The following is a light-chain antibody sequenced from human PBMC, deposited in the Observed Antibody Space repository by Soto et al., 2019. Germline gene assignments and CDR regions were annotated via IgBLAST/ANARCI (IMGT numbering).Light chain of an antibody. Sequence: QSVLTRPPSASGTPGQRVTISCSGGSSNIGSHTVNWYQQLPGTASKLLIYSSNQRPSGVPDRFSGSKSGTSASLAISGLQSEDEADYYCAAWDDSLNAWVFGGGTKLTVL. CDR2: SSN. V-gene: IGLV1-44*01. J-gene: IGLJ3*02. CDR3: AAWDDSLNAWV. CDR1: SSNIGSHT.